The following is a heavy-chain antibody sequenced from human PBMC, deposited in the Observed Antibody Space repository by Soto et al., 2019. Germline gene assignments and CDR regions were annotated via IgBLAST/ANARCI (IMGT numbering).Heavy chain of an antibody. D-gene: IGHD1-1*01. CDR3: ATMEATQYYYFDS. Sequence: EVQLVESGGGLIKPGESLRLSCAASGFTFSNAWMNWVRQAPGRGLEWVGRIKSRTDGGTTNYASPVKGRFTISRDDSKNTLYLQMNSLKIEDTAVYYCATMEATQYYYFDSWGQGTPVTVSS. CDR2: IKSRTDGGTT. V-gene: IGHV3-15*07. CDR1: GFTFSNAW. J-gene: IGHJ4*02.